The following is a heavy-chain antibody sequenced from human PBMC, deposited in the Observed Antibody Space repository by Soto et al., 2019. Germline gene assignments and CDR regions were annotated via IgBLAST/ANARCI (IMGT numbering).Heavy chain of an antibody. Sequence: SETLSLTCEVSGVSVSNRTHYWTWIRQPPGKGLEWIGFLYYGGTNYNPSLKSRLTIALDTSKNQISLNLSSVTAADKAVYYCVSELGLTARTDDKYYYYALDVWGQGNTVTVSS. CDR1: GVSVSNRTHY. CDR3: VSELGLTARTDDKYYYYALDV. D-gene: IGHD3-9*01. CDR2: LYYGGT. J-gene: IGHJ6*02. V-gene: IGHV4-61*01.